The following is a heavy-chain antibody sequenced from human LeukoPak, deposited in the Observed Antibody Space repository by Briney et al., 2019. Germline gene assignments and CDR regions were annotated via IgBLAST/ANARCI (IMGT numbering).Heavy chain of an antibody. CDR2: IIPIFGTA. CDR3: ARTQVVPAAIPGYYYYYMDV. V-gene: IGHV1-69*05. CDR1: GGTFSSYA. D-gene: IGHD2-2*02. J-gene: IGHJ6*03. Sequence: ASVKVSCKASGGTFSSYAISWVRQAPGQGLEWMGGIIPIFGTANYAHKFQGRVTITTDESTSTAYMELSSLRSEGTAVYHCARTQVVPAAIPGYYYYYMDVWGKGTTVTVSS.